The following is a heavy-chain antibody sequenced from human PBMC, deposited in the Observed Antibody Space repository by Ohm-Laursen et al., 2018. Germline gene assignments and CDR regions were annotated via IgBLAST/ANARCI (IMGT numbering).Heavy chain of an antibody. J-gene: IGHJ5*02. V-gene: IGHV1-2*02. CDR2: IKSNSGDT. Sequence: SVKVSCKASGYTFTSYGISWVRQAPGQGLEWMGWIKSNSGDTKYAQKFEGRVTMTRDTSIGTAYMELTRLTSDDTAVYYCARGYLKEVIISNRYNWFDPWGQGTLVTVSS. CDR1: GYTFTSYG. CDR3: ARGYLKEVIISNRYNWFDP. D-gene: IGHD3-22*01.